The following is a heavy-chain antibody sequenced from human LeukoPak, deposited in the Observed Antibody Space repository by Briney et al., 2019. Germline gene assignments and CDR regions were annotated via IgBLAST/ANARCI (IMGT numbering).Heavy chain of an antibody. J-gene: IGHJ4*02. CDR2: VYHSGST. CDR1: GYSISSGYY. D-gene: IGHD1-26*01. V-gene: IGHV4-38-2*02. Sequence: SETRSLTCGVSGYSISSGYYWGWIRQPPGKGLEWIGSVYHSGSTYYNPSLKSRVTMSVDTSKNQFSLKLSSVTAADTAVYYCARDRQELFDYWGQGTLVTVSS. CDR3: ARDRQELFDY.